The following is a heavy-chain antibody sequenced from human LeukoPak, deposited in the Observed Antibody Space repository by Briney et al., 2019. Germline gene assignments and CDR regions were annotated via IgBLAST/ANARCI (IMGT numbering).Heavy chain of an antibody. CDR2: IYWDDDK. CDR3: AHRHYSSNWPYNWFDP. V-gene: IGHV2-5*02. J-gene: IGHJ5*02. Sequence: SGPTLVNPTQTLTLTCTFSGFSLTTSGLAVGWIRQPPGKALEWLALIYWDDDKRYSPSLKSRLTITKDTSKNQVVLTMTNMDPVDTATYYCAHRHYSSNWPYNWFDPWGQGTLVTVSS. CDR1: GFSLTTSGLA. D-gene: IGHD6-13*01.